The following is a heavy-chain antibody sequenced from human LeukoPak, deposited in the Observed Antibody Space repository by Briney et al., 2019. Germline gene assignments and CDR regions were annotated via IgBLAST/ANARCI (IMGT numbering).Heavy chain of an antibody. CDR2: IWYDGSNK. CDR1: GFTFSSYD. V-gene: IGHV3-33*01. CDR3: ARGSSGWYGYHFDY. D-gene: IGHD6-19*01. Sequence: GRSLRLSCAASGFTFSSYDMHWVRQAPGKGLEWVAVIWYDGSNKYYADSVKGRFTISRDNSKNTLYLQMNSLRAEDTAVYYCARGSSGWYGYHFDYWGQGTLVTVSS. J-gene: IGHJ4*02.